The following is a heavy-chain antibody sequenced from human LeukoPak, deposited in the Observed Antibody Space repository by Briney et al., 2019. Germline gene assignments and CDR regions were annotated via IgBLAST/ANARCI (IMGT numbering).Heavy chain of an antibody. CDR1: GGSISSYY. D-gene: IGHD3-10*01. J-gene: IGHJ6*02. V-gene: IGHV4-34*01. CDR3: ARERERRYYYGSGSYKV. Sequence: SETLSLTCTVSGGSISSYYWSWIRQPPGKGLEWIGEINHSGSTNYNPSLKSRVTISVDTSKNQFSLKLSSVTAADTAVYYCARERERRYYYGSGSYKVWGQGTTVTVSS. CDR2: INHSGST.